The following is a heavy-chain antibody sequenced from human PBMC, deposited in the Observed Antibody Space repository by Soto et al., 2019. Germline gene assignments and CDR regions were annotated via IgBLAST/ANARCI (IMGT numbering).Heavy chain of an antibody. D-gene: IGHD2-21*02. Sequence: QVQLVQSGAEVKKPGSSVKVSCKASGGTFSSYAISWVRQAPGQGLEWMGGIIPIFGTANYAQKFQGRVTITADESTSTAYMELSEVRSEDTAVYYCARDSDCGGDCYENYWGQGTLVTVSS. J-gene: IGHJ4*02. CDR1: GGTFSSYA. CDR3: ARDSDCGGDCYENY. V-gene: IGHV1-69*01. CDR2: IIPIFGTA.